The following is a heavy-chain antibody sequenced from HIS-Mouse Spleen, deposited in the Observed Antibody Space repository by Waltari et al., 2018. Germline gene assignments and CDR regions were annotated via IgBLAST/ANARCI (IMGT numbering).Heavy chain of an antibody. D-gene: IGHD3-3*01. Sequence: QLQLQESGPGLVKPSETLSLTCTVSGGSISSSSYYWGWIRQPPGKGLEWIGSIYYSGSTYYNPALKSRVTISVDTSKNQFSLKLSSVTAADTAVYYCARDDKVGLGYWGQGTLVTVSS. CDR1: GGSISSSSYY. V-gene: IGHV4-39*07. J-gene: IGHJ4*02. CDR3: ARDDKVGLGY. CDR2: IYYSGST.